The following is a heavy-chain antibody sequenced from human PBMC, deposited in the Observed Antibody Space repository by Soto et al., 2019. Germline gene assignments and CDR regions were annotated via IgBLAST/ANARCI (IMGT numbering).Heavy chain of an antibody. CDR1: GYTFTSYA. V-gene: IGHV1-3*01. D-gene: IGHD6-13*01. J-gene: IGHJ4*02. CDR2: INAGNGNT. Sequence: ASVKVSCKASGYTFTSYAMHWVRQAPGQRLEWMGWINAGNGNTKYSQKFQGRVTITRDTSASTAYMELSSLRSEDTAVYYCASGSAGYPRYFDYWGQGTLVTVSS. CDR3: ASGSAGYPRYFDY.